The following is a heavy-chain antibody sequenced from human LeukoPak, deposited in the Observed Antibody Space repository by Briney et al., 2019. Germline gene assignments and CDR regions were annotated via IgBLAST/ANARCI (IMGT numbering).Heavy chain of an antibody. CDR3: ARASPELYYDFWSGYSYYFDY. J-gene: IGHJ4*02. Sequence: GGSLRLSCAASGFTFSSYGMHWVRQAPGKGLEWVAVISYDGSNKYYADSVKGRFTISRDNAKNSLYLQMNSLRAEDTAVYYCARASPELYYDFWSGYSYYFDYWGQGTLVTVSS. CDR1: GFTFSSYG. V-gene: IGHV3-30*03. D-gene: IGHD3-3*01. CDR2: ISYDGSNK.